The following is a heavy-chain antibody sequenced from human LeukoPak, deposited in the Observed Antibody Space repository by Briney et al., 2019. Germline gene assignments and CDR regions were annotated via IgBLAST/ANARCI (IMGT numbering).Heavy chain of an antibody. D-gene: IGHD1-1*01. J-gene: IGHJ6*04. CDR3: ASGQLAEMYYYYGMDV. V-gene: IGHV1-69*06. CDR2: IIPIFGTA. CDR1: GDTIDNYV. Sequence: SVKVSCKASGDTIDNYVIAWVRQAPGQGLEWMGGIIPIFGTANSAQKFQGRVTLTADKSASTVYMELNRLRSEDTAVYYCASGQLAEMYYYYGMDVWGKGPRSPCPQ.